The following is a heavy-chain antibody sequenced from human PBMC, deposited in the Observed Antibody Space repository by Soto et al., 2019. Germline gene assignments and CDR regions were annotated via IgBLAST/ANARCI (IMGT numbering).Heavy chain of an antibody. CDR3: ANPIPKTGTTFGL. Sequence: QLLESGGGFVQPGGSLRLSCVASGFTFSNFAMAWVRQAPGEGLEWVSAISGSGDDTFYADSMKGRFTISRDNSKDTLYLQIHSLRAEDTAVYYCANPIPKTGTTFGLWGQGTLVTVSS. CDR2: ISGSGDDT. D-gene: IGHD1-1*01. V-gene: IGHV3-23*01. CDR1: GFTFSNFA. J-gene: IGHJ4*02.